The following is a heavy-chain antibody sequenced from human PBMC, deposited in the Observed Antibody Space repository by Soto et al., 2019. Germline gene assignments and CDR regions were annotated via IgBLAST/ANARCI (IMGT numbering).Heavy chain of an antibody. CDR1: RFPFCSPS. CDR2: ISSSGDNT. Sequence: GGGPRISFVPPRFPFCSPSIKLGRPAPGEGLEWVSAISSSGDNTFYGDSVKGRFTISRDNSKNTLYLQMNSLRAEDTAVYYCAKDLRRQWLVLPVDGDYWGQGTLVTVSS. V-gene: IGHV3-23*01. D-gene: IGHD6-19*01. J-gene: IGHJ4*02. CDR3: AKDLRRQWLVLPVDGDY.